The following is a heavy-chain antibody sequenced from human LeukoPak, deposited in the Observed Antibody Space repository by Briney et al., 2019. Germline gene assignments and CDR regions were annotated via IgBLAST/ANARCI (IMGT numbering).Heavy chain of an antibody. V-gene: IGHV1-24*01. CDR1: GYTFTSYY. Sequence: ASVKVSCKASGYTFTSYYMHWVRQAPGQGLEWMGGFDAEQGEIIYAQEFQGRVTMTEDTSTNTAYMELSSLTSADTAVYYCATDSRYFDTNRYFDPWGQGTLITVSS. CDR2: FDAEQGEI. CDR3: ATDSRYFDTNRYFDP. J-gene: IGHJ5*02. D-gene: IGHD3-22*01.